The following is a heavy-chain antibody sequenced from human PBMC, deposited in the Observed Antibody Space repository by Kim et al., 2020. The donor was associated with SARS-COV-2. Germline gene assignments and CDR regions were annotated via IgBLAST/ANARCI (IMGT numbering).Heavy chain of an antibody. Sequence: GGSLRLSCAASGFIFGNYGMHWVRQAPGKGLEWVSVIGTDGTAKFYADSMKGRIIMSRDNSKNTMSLQVDSLRAEDTAVYYCAREGRHANWFLDVWGRGTLVTVSS. CDR1: GFIFGNYG. D-gene: IGHD3-9*01. V-gene: IGHV3-33*01. CDR3: AREGRHANWFLDV. J-gene: IGHJ2*01. CDR2: IGTDGTAK.